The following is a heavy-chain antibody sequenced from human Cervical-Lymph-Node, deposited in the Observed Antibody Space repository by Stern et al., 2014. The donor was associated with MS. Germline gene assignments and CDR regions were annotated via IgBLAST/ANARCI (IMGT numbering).Heavy chain of an antibody. CDR3: ARGLVVTATPDV. Sequence: QDQLVQSGAEVKKPGSSVKVSCKASGGTFSSYTISWVRQAPGQGLEWMGRIIPILGIANYAQKFQGRVTITADKSTSTAYMELSSLRSEDTAVYYCARGLVVTATPDVWGQGTTVPVSS. CDR2: IIPILGIA. V-gene: IGHV1-69*04. CDR1: GGTFSSYT. D-gene: IGHD2-21*02. J-gene: IGHJ6*02.